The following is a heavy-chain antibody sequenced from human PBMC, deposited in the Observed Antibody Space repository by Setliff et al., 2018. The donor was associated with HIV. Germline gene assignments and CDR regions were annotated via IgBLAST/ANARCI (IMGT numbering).Heavy chain of an antibody. V-gene: IGHV4-61*02. CDR2: MYTSGST. CDR1: GGSISSDNYY. CDR3: ARADPVYGSGSCLDY. Sequence: SETLSLTCTVSGGSISSDNYYWSWIRQPAGKGLEWIGRMYTSGSTNYNPSLKSRVTISVDTSKRQFSLKLSSVTAADTAVYYCARADPVYGSGSCLDYWGQGTLVTVSS. J-gene: IGHJ4*02. D-gene: IGHD3-10*01.